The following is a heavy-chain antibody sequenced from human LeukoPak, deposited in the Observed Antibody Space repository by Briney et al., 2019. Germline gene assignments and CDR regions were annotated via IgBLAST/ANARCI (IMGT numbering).Heavy chain of an antibody. D-gene: IGHD5-18*01. V-gene: IGHV4-4*07. CDR3: AREESGYSYGGYYYYYMDV. CDR1: GGSISSYY. Sequence: SETLSLTCTVSGGSISSYYWSWIRQPAGKGLEWIGRIYTSGSTNYNPSLKSRVTTSVDTSKNQFSLKLSSVTAADTAVYYCAREESGYSYGGYYYYYMDVWGKGTTVTVSS. CDR2: IYTSGST. J-gene: IGHJ6*03.